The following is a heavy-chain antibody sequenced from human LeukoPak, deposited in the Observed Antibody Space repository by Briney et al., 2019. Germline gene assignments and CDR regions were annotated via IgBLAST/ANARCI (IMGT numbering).Heavy chain of an antibody. CDR3: ATGSHGGIDY. V-gene: IGHV1-69*01. J-gene: IGHJ4*02. CDR2: IMPVSGPT. CDR1: GFKFCSYG. Sequence: ASVKVSCKTSGFKFCSYGINWVRQAPGQGLEWMGAIMPVSGPTTYAQDFQGRVTITEDESTSTAYMELSALRSEDTAVFYCATGSHGGIDYWGQGSLVIVSS. D-gene: IGHD3-16*01.